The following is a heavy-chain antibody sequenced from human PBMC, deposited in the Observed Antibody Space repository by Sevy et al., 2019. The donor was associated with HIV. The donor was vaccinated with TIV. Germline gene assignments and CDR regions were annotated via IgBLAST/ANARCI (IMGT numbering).Heavy chain of an antibody. D-gene: IGHD1-26*01. Sequence: GGSLRLSCAASGFTLSSYGMHWVRQAPGKGLEWVAVISYDGSNKYYADSVKGRFTISRDNSKNTLYLQMNSLRAEDTAVYYCAKEGRGSYYYFDYWGQGTLVTVSS. CDR2: ISYDGSNK. V-gene: IGHV3-30*18. CDR3: AKEGRGSYYYFDY. J-gene: IGHJ4*02. CDR1: GFTLSSYG.